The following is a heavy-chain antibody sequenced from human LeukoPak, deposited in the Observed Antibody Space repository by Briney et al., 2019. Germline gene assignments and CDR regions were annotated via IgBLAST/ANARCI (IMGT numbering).Heavy chain of an antibody. CDR2: IIPILGIA. V-gene: IGHV1-69*04. D-gene: IGHD6-19*01. J-gene: IGHJ5*02. Sequence: GASVKVSCKASGGTFSSYATSWVRQAPGQGLEWIGRIIPILGIANYAQKFQGRVTITADKSTSTAYMELSSLRSEDTAVYYCARSYSSGWSHNWFDPWGQGTLVTVSS. CDR1: GGTFSSYA. CDR3: ARSYSSGWSHNWFDP.